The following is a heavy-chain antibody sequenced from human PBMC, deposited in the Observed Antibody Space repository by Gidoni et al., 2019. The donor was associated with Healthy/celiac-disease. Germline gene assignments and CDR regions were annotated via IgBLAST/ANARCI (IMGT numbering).Heavy chain of an antibody. Sequence: QVQLQPWGAVLFNPSETLSLTCAFYGGSFSVYYWSWIRQPPGKGLEWIWEINHSGSTNYNPSLKSRVSISVDTSKNQGSLKLSSVTAAETAVYYWARGPIVVVPAASYYYGSGSYCFDYWGQGTLVTVSS. J-gene: IGHJ4*02. D-gene: IGHD3-10*01. CDR2: INHSGST. CDR3: ARGPIVVVPAASYYYGSGSYCFDY. CDR1: GGSFSVYY. V-gene: IGHV4-34*01.